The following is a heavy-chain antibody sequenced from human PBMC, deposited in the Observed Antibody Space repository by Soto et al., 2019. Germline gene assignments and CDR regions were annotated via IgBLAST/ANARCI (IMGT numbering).Heavy chain of an antibody. J-gene: IGHJ4*02. CDR3: ARLPESPLAISFDY. V-gene: IGHV4-39*01. CDR1: GGSISSSSYY. CDR2: IYYSGST. D-gene: IGHD3-3*01. Sequence: SETLSLTCTVSGGSISSSSYYWGWIRQPPGKGLEWIGSIYYSGSTYSNPSLKSRVTISVDTSKNQFSLKLSSVTAADTAVYYCARLPESPLAISFDYWGQGTLVTVSS.